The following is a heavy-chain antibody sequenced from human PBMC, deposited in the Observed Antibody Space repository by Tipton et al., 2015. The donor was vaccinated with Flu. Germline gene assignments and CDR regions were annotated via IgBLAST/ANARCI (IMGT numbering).Heavy chain of an antibody. Sequence: TLSLTCAVSGGSISSGGYSWSWIRQPPGKGLEWIGYIYHSGSTYYNPSLKSRVTISVDRSKNQFSLKLSSVTAADTAVYYCARVAGVGDAFDIWGQGTMVPVSS. J-gene: IGHJ3*02. V-gene: IGHV4-30-2*01. CDR2: IYHSGST. CDR3: ARVAGVGDAFDI. CDR1: GGSISSGGYS.